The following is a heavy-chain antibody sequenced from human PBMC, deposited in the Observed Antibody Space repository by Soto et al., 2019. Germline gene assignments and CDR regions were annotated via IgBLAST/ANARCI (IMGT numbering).Heavy chain of an antibody. CDR1: GFTFSDYY. CDR3: ARDLGGGGYRYGLAAYGMEV. CDR2: ISSSSSYT. D-gene: IGHD5-18*01. Sequence: GGSLRLSCAASGFTFSDYYMSWIRQAPGKGLEWVSYISSSSSYTNYADSVKGRFTISRDNAKNSLYLQMNSLRAEDTAVYYCARDLGGGGYRYGLAAYGMEVWGQGTTVTVS. V-gene: IGHV3-11*06. J-gene: IGHJ6*02.